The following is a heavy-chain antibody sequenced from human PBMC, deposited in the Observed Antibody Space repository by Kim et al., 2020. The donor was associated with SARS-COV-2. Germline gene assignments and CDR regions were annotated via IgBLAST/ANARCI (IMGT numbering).Heavy chain of an antibody. Sequence: ADSVKGRFTISRDNSKNTLYLQMNSLRAEDTAVYYCAKLASGRAPDAFDIWGQGTMVTVSS. V-gene: IGHV3-30*02. CDR3: AKLASGRAPDAFDI. J-gene: IGHJ3*02. D-gene: IGHD3-10*01.